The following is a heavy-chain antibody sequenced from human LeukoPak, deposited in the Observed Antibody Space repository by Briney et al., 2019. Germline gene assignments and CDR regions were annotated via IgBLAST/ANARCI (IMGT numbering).Heavy chain of an antibody. CDR2: ISYDGSNK. J-gene: IGHJ3*02. CDR1: GFDFSGFY. D-gene: IGHD2-15*01. CDR3: AKEAPSFQLLLEAFDI. Sequence: GGSLRLSCAASGFDFSGFYMHWVRQAPGKGLEWVAVISYDGSNKYYADSVKGRFTISRDNSKNTLYLQMNSLRAEDTAIYYCAKEAPSFQLLLEAFDIWGQGTMVTVSS. V-gene: IGHV3-30*18.